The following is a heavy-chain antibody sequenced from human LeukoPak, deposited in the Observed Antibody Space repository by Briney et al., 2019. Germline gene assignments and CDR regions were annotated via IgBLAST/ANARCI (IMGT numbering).Heavy chain of an antibody. V-gene: IGHV4-34*01. D-gene: IGHD4-23*01. CDR2: INYSGTT. J-gene: IGHJ4*02. CDR1: GDSFSGYY. CDR3: ASSGGNSVLDS. Sequence: SETLSLTCAVYGDSFSGYYWSWIRQPPGKGLEWIGEINYSGTTNYNPSLKTRVTISADTSKNQFSLRLTSVTAADTAVYYCASSGGNSVLDSWGQGTLVTVSS.